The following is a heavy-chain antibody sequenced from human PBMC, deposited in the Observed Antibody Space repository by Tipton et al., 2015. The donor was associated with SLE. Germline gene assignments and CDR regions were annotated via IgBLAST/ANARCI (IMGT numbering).Heavy chain of an antibody. J-gene: IGHJ3*01. Sequence: SLRLSCAASGFTFSSYSMNWVRQAPGKGLEWVSYISSSSSTIYYADSVKGRFTISRDNAKNTLFLQMNSLRAEDTAVYYCARVSESGSFMDGTFAFWGQGTMVTVSS. CDR1: GFTFSSYS. D-gene: IGHD1-26*01. V-gene: IGHV3-48*01. CDR3: ARVSESGSFMDGTFAF. CDR2: ISSSSSTI.